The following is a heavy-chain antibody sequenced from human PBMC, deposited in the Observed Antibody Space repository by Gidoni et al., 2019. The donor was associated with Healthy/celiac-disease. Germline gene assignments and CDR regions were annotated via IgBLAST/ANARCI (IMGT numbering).Heavy chain of an antibody. CDR1: GYTFTNYG. Sequence: QVQLVQSGAEVKKPGASVKVSCQASGYTFTNYGISWVRQAPGQGLEWMGWISAYNGNTNYAQKLQGRVSMTTDTSTSTAYMELRSLRSDDTAVYYCARDQASIVLNWFDPWGQGTLVTVSS. V-gene: IGHV1-18*01. J-gene: IGHJ5*02. CDR3: ARDQASIVLNWFDP. D-gene: IGHD1-26*01. CDR2: ISAYNGNT.